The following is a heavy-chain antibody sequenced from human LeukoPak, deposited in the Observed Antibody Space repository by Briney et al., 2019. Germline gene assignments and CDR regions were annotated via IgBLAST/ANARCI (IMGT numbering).Heavy chain of an antibody. CDR1: GFTFSNYA. J-gene: IGHJ4*02. CDR3: AKDRREWNYFDY. Sequence: AGGALRLSCAASGFTFSNYAMSWVRQAPGKGLEWVSTIIDSGGSTYYADSVKGRFTISRDNSKNTLFLQMNSLRAEDTAVYYCAKDRREWNYFDYWGQGTLVTVPS. CDR2: IIDSGGST. D-gene: IGHD2-8*01. V-gene: IGHV3-23*01.